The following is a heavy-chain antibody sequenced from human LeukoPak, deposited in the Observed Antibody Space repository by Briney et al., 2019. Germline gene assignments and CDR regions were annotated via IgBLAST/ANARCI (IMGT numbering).Heavy chain of an antibody. CDR1: GYTFTSYG. CDR3: AGVRIIAVEDY. D-gene: IGHD6-19*01. V-gene: IGHV1-18*01. J-gene: IGHJ4*02. CDR2: ISAYNGNT. Sequence: ASVKVSCKASGYTFTSYGISWVRQAPGQGLEWMGWISAYNGNTNYAQKLQGRVTMTIDTSTSTAYMELRSLRSGDTAVYYCAGVRIIAVEDYWGQGTLVTVSS.